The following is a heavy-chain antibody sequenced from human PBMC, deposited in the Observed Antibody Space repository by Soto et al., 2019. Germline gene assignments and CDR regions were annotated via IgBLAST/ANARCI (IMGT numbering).Heavy chain of an antibody. CDR1: GGTFSSYA. V-gene: IGHV1-18*01. Sequence: ASVKVSCKASGGTFSSYAITWVRQAPGQGLEYMGWISTYNGYTHSAQKFQDRVTLTTDTSTSTAYMGLRSLRSDDTAVYYCATLVPPSLDRYSDMDVWGQGTTVIVSS. J-gene: IGHJ6*02. CDR2: ISTYNGYT. CDR3: ATLVPPSLDRYSDMDV. D-gene: IGHD2-2*01.